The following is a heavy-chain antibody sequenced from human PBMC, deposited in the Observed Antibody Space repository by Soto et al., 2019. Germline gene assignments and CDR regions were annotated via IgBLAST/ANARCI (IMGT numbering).Heavy chain of an antibody. CDR3: ARERGPHGYYYGMDV. Sequence: QVQLVESGGGVVQPGRSLRLSCAASGFTFSSYGMHWVRQAPGKGLEWVAVIWYDGSNKYYADSVKGRFTISRDNSKNTLYLQMNSLRAEDTAVYYCARERGPHGYYYGMDVWGQGTTVTVS. V-gene: IGHV3-33*01. CDR1: GFTFSSYG. J-gene: IGHJ6*02. CDR2: IWYDGSNK.